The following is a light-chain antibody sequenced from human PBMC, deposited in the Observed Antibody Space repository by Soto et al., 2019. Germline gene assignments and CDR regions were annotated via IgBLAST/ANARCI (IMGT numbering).Light chain of an antibody. CDR3: QQYGSSPPWT. J-gene: IGKJ1*01. V-gene: IGKV3-20*01. Sequence: IVLTQSPGTLSLSPGERATLSCRASQSVSSSYLAWYQHKPGQAPRLLIYGASSRATGIPDRFSGSGSGTDFTLTISRLEPEDFAVYYCQQYGSSPPWTFGQGTKVDI. CDR2: GAS. CDR1: QSVSSSY.